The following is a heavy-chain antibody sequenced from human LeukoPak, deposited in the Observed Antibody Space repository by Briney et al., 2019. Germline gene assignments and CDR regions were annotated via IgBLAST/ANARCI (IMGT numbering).Heavy chain of an antibody. CDR2: ISGSGGST. J-gene: IGHJ3*02. Sequence: GGSLRLSCAASGFTFSSYAMSWVRQAPGKGLEWVSAISGSGGSTYYADSVKGRFTISRDNSKNTLYLQMNSLRAEDTAVYYCAKDGIDCTNGVCHFRVSPPLPHAFDIWGQGTMVTVSS. CDR3: AKDGIDCTNGVCHFRVSPPLPHAFDI. V-gene: IGHV3-23*01. CDR1: GFTFSSYA. D-gene: IGHD2-8*01.